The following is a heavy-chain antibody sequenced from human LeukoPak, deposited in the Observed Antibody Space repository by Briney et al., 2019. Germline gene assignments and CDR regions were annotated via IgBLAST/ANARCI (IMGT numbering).Heavy chain of an antibody. J-gene: IGHJ4*02. CDR3: ARDGYSGSDAL. Sequence: SETLSLTCTVSSGSISTYYWSWIRQPPGKGLEWIGYIYYSGSTKYNPSLKSRVTLSIDTSKNQFSLKLSSVTAADTAVYYCARDGYSGSDALWGQGILVTVSS. V-gene: IGHV4-59*01. CDR2: IYYSGST. CDR1: SGSISTYY. D-gene: IGHD5-12*01.